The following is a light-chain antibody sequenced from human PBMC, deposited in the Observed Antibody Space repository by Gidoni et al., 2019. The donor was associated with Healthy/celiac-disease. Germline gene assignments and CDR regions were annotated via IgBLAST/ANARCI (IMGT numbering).Light chain of an antibody. CDR3: QQYNNWLYT. V-gene: IGKV3-15*01. CDR2: GAS. Sequence: EIVMTQSPATLSVSPGERATLSCRASQSVSGNLAWYQQKPGQAPRLLIYGASTRATGIPARFSGSGSGTEFTLTISSLQSEDFAVYYCQQYNNWLYTFGQXTKLEIK. CDR1: QSVSGN. J-gene: IGKJ2*01.